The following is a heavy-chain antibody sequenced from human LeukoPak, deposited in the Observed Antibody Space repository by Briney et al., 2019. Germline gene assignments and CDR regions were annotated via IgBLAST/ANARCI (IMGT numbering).Heavy chain of an antibody. V-gene: IGHV1-18*01. CDR3: ARGLDLKDAFAI. J-gene: IGHJ3*02. CDR1: GYTFTSFG. CDR2: ISGYNGNT. Sequence: ASVKVSCKASGYTFTSFGISWVRQAPGQGPEWMGWISGYNGNTDYAQKSQDRVTMTTDTSTSTAYMELRSLRSDDTAVYYCARGLDLKDAFAIWGQGTMVTVSS. D-gene: IGHD6-6*01.